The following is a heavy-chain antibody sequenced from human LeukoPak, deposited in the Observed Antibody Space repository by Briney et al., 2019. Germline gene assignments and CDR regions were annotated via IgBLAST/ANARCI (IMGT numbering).Heavy chain of an antibody. Sequence: SQTLSLTCTVSGGSISSGDYYWSWIRQPPGKGLEWIGYIYYSGSTYYNPSLKSRVTISVDTSKNQFSLKLSSVTAADTAVYYCGREPSPNITGTSGCFDSWGQGTLVTVSS. CDR2: IYYSGST. J-gene: IGHJ4*02. D-gene: IGHD1-20*01. CDR3: GREPSPNITGTSGCFDS. V-gene: IGHV4-30-4*01. CDR1: GGSISSGDYY.